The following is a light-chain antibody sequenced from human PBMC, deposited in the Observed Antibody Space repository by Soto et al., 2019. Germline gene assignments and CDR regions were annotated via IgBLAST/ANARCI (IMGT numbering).Light chain of an antibody. Sequence: EIVMTQSPATLSVSPGEGATLSCRASQGIGDTLAWYQQKPGQTPRLLIYGAFTRATGVPARFSGTGSGTESTLTISSLQSEDFAVYYCQQYSDWPLTFGQGTKVDIK. CDR3: QQYSDWPLT. V-gene: IGKV3-15*01. CDR2: GAF. CDR1: QGIGDT. J-gene: IGKJ1*01.